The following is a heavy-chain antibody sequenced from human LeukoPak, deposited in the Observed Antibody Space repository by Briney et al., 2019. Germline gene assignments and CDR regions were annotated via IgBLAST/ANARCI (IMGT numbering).Heavy chain of an antibody. V-gene: IGHV1-69*04. CDR2: IIPLLGMT. J-gene: IGHJ3*02. CDR1: GGTFSSCV. Sequence: SVKVSCKASGGTFSSCVIIWLRQVPGQGFEWMGRIIPLLGMTNYAQQFEGRVTFTADKSSSTVYMELSSLTSEDTAVYYCAPDGFDIWGQGTVVTVSS. CDR3: APDGFDI.